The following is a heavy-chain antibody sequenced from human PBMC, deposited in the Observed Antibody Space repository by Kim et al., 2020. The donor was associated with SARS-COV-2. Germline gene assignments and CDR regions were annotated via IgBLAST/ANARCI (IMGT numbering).Heavy chain of an antibody. V-gene: IGHV4-31*03. D-gene: IGHD4-4*01. J-gene: IGHJ6*02. CDR1: GGSISSGGYY. CDR2: IYYSGST. CDR3: ARDEAGGDSNYGNYYYGMDV. Sequence: SETLSLTCTVSGGSISSGGYYWSWIRQHPGKGLEWIGYIYYSGSTYYNPSLKSRVTISVDTSKNQFSLKLSSVTAADTAVYYCARDEAGGDSNYGNYYYGMDVWGQGTTVTVSS.